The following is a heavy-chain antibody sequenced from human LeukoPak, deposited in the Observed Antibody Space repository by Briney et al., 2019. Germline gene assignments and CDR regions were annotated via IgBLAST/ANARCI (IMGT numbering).Heavy chain of an antibody. D-gene: IGHD2-2*01. J-gene: IGHJ3*02. CDR1: GYTLTELS. Sequence: ASVKVSCKVSGYTLTELSMHWVRQSPGKGLEWMGGFDPEDGETIYAQKFQGRVTITTDESTSTAYMELSSLRSEDTAVYYCAREGVGYCSSTSCKKCAFDIWGQGTMVTVSS. CDR3: AREGVGYCSSTSCKKCAFDI. V-gene: IGHV1-24*01. CDR2: FDPEDGET.